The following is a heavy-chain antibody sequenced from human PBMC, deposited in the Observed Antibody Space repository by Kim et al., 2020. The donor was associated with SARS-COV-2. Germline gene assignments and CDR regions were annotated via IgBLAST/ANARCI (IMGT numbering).Heavy chain of an antibody. CDR3: ARDLPGVAAAGI. CDR1: GFTVSSNY. V-gene: IGHV3-53*01. J-gene: IGHJ4*02. D-gene: IGHD6-13*01. Sequence: GGSLRLSCAASGFTVSSNYMSWVRQAPGKGLEWVSVIYSGGSTYYADSVKGRFTISRDNSKNTLYLQMNSLRAEDTAVYYCARDLPGVAAAGIWGQGTLVTVSS. CDR2: IYSGGST.